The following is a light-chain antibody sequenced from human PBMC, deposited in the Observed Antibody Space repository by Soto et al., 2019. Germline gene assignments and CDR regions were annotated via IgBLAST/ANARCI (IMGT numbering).Light chain of an antibody. CDR1: RSNIGAGYD. V-gene: IGLV1-40*01. Sequence: QSVLPQPPSMSGAPGQTVTISCTGRRSNIGAGYDVHWYQQLPGTAPKLLIYVNNNRPSGVPDRFSGSKSGTSASLAITGLRAEDEADYYCHSYDSSLSGSVFGGGTKLTVL. CDR2: VNN. CDR3: HSYDSSLSGSV. J-gene: IGLJ3*02.